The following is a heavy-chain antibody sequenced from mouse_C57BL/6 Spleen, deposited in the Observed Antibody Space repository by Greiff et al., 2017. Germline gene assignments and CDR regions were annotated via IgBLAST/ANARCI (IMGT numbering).Heavy chain of an antibody. Sequence: VQLQQSGAELVKPGASVKISCKASGYAFSSYWMNWVKQRPGKGLEWIGQIYPGDGDTNYNEKFKGKATLTADKSSSTAYMRPSNLTSADSAVYFCARRDDGSFDCWGQGPTLTVSS. J-gene: IGHJ2*01. CDR1: GYAFSSYW. V-gene: IGHV1-80*01. CDR2: IYPGDGDT. CDR3: ARRDDGSFDC. D-gene: IGHD1-1*01.